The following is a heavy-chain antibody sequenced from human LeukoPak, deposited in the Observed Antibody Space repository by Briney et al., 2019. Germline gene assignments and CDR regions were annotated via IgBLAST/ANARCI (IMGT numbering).Heavy chain of an antibody. CDR3: ARDEIPSGT. CDR1: GFTFSSYW. D-gene: IGHD6-25*01. Sequence: PGGSLRLSCAASGFTFSSYWMHWVRQAPGKGLVWVSRINSDGSSTSYADSVKGRFTISRDNSRSTVDLQMNSLRVEDTGIYYCARDEIPSGTWGQGTMVIVSS. CDR2: INSDGSST. J-gene: IGHJ3*01. V-gene: IGHV3-74*01.